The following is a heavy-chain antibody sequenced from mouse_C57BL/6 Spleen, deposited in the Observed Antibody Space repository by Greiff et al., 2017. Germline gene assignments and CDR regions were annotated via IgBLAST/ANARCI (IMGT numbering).Heavy chain of an antibody. D-gene: IGHD1-1*01. CDR3: ARGGTTPDRRYFDV. CDR2: IDPSDSET. CDR1: GYTFTSYW. J-gene: IGHJ1*03. V-gene: IGHV1-52*01. Sequence: VQLQQPGAELVRPGSSVKLSCKASGYTFTSYWMHWVKQRPIQGLEWIGNIDPSDSETHYNQKFKDKATLTVDKSSSTAYMQLSSLTSEDSAVYYCARGGTTPDRRYFDVWGTGTTVTVSS.